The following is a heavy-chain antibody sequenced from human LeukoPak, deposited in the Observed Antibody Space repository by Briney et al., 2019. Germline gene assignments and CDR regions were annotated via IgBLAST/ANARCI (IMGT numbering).Heavy chain of an antibody. D-gene: IGHD3-9*01. CDR1: GYRFTSYW. V-gene: IGHV5-51*01. CDR2: IYPGDSDT. Sequence: GESLKISCKGSGYRFTSYWTGWVRQMPGKGLEWMGIIYPGDSDTRYSPSFQGQVTISADKSISTAYLQWSSLKASDTAMYYCARELRYFDWLSMEYYFDYWGQGTLVTVSS. CDR3: ARELRYFDWLSMEYYFDY. J-gene: IGHJ4*02.